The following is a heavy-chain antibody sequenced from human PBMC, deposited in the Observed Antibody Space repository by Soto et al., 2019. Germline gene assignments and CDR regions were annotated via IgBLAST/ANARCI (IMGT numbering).Heavy chain of an antibody. CDR2: ISAYNGNT. Sequence: GASVKVSCKASGYTFTSYDITWVRQAPRQGPEWMGWISAYNGNTNYAQKLQGRVTMTTDTSTSTAYMGLRSLRSDDTALYYCAKGGGWYSAIDYWGQGTLVTVSS. V-gene: IGHV1-18*01. CDR1: GYTFTSYD. D-gene: IGHD6-19*01. CDR3: AKGGGWYSAIDY. J-gene: IGHJ4*02.